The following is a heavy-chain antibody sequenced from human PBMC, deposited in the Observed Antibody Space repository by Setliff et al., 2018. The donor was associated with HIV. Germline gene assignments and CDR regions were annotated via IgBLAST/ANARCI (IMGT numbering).Heavy chain of an antibody. V-gene: IGHV4-39*01. CDR2: IYYGGTT. J-gene: IGHJ5*02. Sequence: SETLSLTCTVSGGSIRSIDYFWGWIRQPPGKGLEWLGNIGNIYYGGTTYYNPALKGRITISVFTSSQQLSLTLTSVTPADTVVYYCARLRAAGTVHYFDPWGQGTQVTVSS. CDR3: ARLRAAGTVHYFDP. D-gene: IGHD6-13*01. CDR1: GGSIRSIDYF.